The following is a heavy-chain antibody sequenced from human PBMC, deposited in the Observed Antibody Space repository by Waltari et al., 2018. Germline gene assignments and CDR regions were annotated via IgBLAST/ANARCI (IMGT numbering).Heavy chain of an antibody. J-gene: IGHJ5*02. V-gene: IGHV1-2*06. D-gene: IGHD2-21*01. CDR1: GYTFTDSV. CDR3: ARHIDSIRSA. Sequence: QVQLVQSGAEVKKPGASVKVSCKASGYTFTDSVIDWVRHAPGQGLEWMGRNNPKSGATTYPQKHQGRITMTRDTSIGTAYMELGSVTSDDTALYYCARHIDSIRSAWGQGTLVTVSS. CDR2: NNPKSGAT.